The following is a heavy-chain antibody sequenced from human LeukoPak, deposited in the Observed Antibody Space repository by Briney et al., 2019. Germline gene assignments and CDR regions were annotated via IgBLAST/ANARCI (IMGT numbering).Heavy chain of an antibody. CDR1: GFTFSSYW. CDR3: ARDQAYYYYYYGMDV. Sequence: GGSLRLSCAASGFTFSSYWMSWVRQAPGKGLEWVANIKQDGSEKYYVDSVKGRFTISRGNAKNSLYLQMNSLRAEDTAVYYCARDQAYYYYYYGMDVWGQGTTVTVSS. V-gene: IGHV3-7*01. J-gene: IGHJ6*02. CDR2: IKQDGSEK.